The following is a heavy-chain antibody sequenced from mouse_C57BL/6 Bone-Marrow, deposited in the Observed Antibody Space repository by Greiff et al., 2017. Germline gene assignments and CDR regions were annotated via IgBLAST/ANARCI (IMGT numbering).Heavy chain of an antibody. V-gene: IGHV2-2*01. CDR1: GFSLTSYG. CDR3: ARPWGITHYYAMDY. CDR2: IWSGGST. J-gene: IGHJ4*01. D-gene: IGHD2-4*01. Sequence: QVQLKESGPGLVQPSQSLSITCTVSGFSLTSYGVHWVRQSPGKGLEWLGVIWSGGSTDYNAAFISRLSISKDNSKSQVFFKMNSLQADDTAIYYCARPWGITHYYAMDYWGQGTSGTVSS.